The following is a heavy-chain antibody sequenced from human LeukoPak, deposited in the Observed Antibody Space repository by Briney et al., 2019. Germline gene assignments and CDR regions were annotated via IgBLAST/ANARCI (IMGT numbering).Heavy chain of an antibody. CDR3: ERTAPKKGWFDP. CDR1: GVSNNSYY. Sequence: PSETLSLTCTVSGVSNNSYYWRWLRQPPGKGLEWIGYTHPSGNTNYSPSLKSRVTISIDTSRNQFSLKLSSVTAADTAVYYWERTAPKKGWFDPSGQGTLVTVSS. CDR2: THPSGNT. D-gene: IGHD5-18*01. V-gene: IGHV4-4*09. J-gene: IGHJ5*02.